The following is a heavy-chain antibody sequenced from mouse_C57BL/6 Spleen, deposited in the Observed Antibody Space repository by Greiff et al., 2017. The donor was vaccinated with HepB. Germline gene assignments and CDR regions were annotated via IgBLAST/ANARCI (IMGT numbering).Heavy chain of an antibody. J-gene: IGHJ4*01. D-gene: IGHD2-12*01. V-gene: IGHV1-81*01. Sequence: QVQLQQSGAELARPGASVKLSCKASGYTFTSYGIRWVKQRTGQGLEWIGEIYPRSGNTYYNEKFKGKATLTADKSASTAYMELRSLTSEDSAVYFVAGAYYSDCDAMDYWGQGTSVTVSS. CDR3: AGAYYSDCDAMDY. CDR1: GYTFTSYG. CDR2: IYPRSGNT.